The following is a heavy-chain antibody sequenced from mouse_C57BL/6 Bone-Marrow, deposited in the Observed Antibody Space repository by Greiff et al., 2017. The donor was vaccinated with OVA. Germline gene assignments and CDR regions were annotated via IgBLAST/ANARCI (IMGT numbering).Heavy chain of an antibody. CDR3: ARNKRDSWFAY. V-gene: IGHV2-9-1*01. CDR1: GFSLTTYA. J-gene: IGHJ3*01. Sequence: VKLVESGPGLVAPSQSLSITCTVSGFSLTTYAISWVRQPPGKGLEWLGVLWPGGGTNYNSAVKSRLSISKDNSKRQVFLKMNSLQTDDTARYYCARNKRDSWFAYWGQGTLVTVSA. CDR2: LWPGGGT.